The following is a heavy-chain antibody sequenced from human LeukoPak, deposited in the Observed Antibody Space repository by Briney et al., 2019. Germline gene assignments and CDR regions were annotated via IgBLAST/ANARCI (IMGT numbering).Heavy chain of an antibody. Sequence: PGGSLRLSCAASGFTFSDYYMSWIRQAPGKGLEWVSYISSSGSTIYYADSVKGRFTISRDNAKNSLYLQMSTLRAEDTAIYYCAKMPVSYSSGWSTFDYWGQGTLVTVSS. J-gene: IGHJ4*02. V-gene: IGHV3-11*01. CDR3: AKMPVSYSSGWSTFDY. CDR2: ISSSGSTI. CDR1: GFTFSDYY. D-gene: IGHD6-19*01.